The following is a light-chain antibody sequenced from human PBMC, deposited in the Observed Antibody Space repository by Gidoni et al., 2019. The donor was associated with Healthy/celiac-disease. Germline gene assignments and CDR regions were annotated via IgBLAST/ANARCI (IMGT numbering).Light chain of an antibody. J-gene: IGKJ1*01. CDR1: QSVSSY. CDR3: QQRSNWPP. V-gene: IGKV3-11*01. Sequence: EIVLTQSPATLSLSPGERATLSCRASQSVSSYLAWYQQKPGQAPRLLIYDASNRATGIPARFSGSGSGTDFTLTISSLEPEDFAVYYCQQRSNWPPFXQXTKVXIK. CDR2: DAS.